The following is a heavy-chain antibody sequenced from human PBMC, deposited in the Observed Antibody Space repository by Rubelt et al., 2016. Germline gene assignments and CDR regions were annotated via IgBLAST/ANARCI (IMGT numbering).Heavy chain of an antibody. CDR2: ISGSGGST. CDR1: A. J-gene: IGHJ3*02. CDR3: ARAPRVDYSGSYYDAFDI. V-gene: IGHV3-23*01. Sequence: AMSWVRQAPGKGLEWVSAISGSGGSTYYADSVKGRFTISRDNSKNTLYLQMNSLRAEDTAVYYCARAPRVDYSGSYYDAFDIWGQGTMVTVSS. D-gene: IGHD1-26*01.